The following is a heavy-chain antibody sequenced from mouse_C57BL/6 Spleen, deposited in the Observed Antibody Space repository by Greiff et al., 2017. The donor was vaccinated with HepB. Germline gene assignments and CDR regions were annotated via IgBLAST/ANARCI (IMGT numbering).Heavy chain of an antibody. Sequence: EVQLQQSGPELVKPGASVKISCKASGYTFTDYYMNWVKQSHGKSLEWIGDINPNNGGTSYNQKFKGKATLTVDKSSSTAYMELRSLTSEDSAVYYCARKGGIYYGNFAYWGQGTLVTVSA. D-gene: IGHD2-1*01. CDR2: INPNNGGT. V-gene: IGHV1-26*01. CDR1: GYTFTDYY. CDR3: ARKGGIYYGNFAY. J-gene: IGHJ3*01.